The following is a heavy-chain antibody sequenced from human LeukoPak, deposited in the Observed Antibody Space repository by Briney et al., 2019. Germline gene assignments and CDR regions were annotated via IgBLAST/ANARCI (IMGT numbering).Heavy chain of an antibody. Sequence: ASVNVSFKTSGYSFTDYYMHWVRQAPGQGLEWMGWINPNSGGTSTAQKFQGRITMTRDTSITTVYMEVSWLTSDDTAIYYCARADRLDGSPYLIGPWGQGTLVTVSS. J-gene: IGHJ5*02. CDR2: INPNSGGT. D-gene: IGHD1-26*01. CDR1: GYSFTDYY. V-gene: IGHV1-2*02. CDR3: ARADRLDGSPYLIGP.